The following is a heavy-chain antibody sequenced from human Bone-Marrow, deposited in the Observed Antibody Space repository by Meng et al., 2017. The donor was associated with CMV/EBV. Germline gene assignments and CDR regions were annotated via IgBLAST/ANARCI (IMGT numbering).Heavy chain of an antibody. V-gene: IGHV1-58*01. J-gene: IGHJ5*01. CDR2: IVVGSGNT. CDR3: AADPAESGYDSKA. Sequence: SVKVSCKASGFTFTSSAVQWVRQARGQRLEWIGWIVVGSGNTNYAQKFQERVTITRDMSTSTAYMELSSLRSEDTAVYYCAADPAESGYDSKAWGHGTLVTVSS. D-gene: IGHD5-12*01. CDR1: GFTFTSSA.